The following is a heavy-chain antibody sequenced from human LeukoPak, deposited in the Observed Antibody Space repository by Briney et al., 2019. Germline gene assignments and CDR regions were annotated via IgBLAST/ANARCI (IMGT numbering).Heavy chain of an antibody. Sequence: GSLRLSCAASGFTFSSYSMNWVRQPPGKGLEWIGEINHSGSTNYNPSLKSRVTISVDTSKNQFSLKLSSVTAADTAVYYCARHYYGSGSYAIDYWGQGTLVTVSS. CDR3: ARHYYGSGSYAIDY. V-gene: IGHV4-34*01. CDR2: INHSGST. J-gene: IGHJ4*02. CDR1: GFTFSSYS. D-gene: IGHD3-10*01.